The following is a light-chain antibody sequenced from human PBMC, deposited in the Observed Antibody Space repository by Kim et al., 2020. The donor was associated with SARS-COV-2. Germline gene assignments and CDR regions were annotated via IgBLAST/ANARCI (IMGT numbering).Light chain of an antibody. CDR1: QSVSSSY. J-gene: IGKJ4*01. V-gene: IGKV3-20*01. CDR3: QQYGISPPIT. CDR2: GAS. Sequence: EIVLTQSPVTLSLSPGERATLSCRASQSVSSSYLAWYQQKPGQAPRLLIYGASSRTTDIPDRLSGSGAGTDLTLTTSRLEREEFVVYYCQQYGISPPITFGAGTKVEIK.